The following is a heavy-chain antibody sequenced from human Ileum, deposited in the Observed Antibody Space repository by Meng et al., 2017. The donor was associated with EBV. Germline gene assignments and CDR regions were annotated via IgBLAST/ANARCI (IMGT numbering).Heavy chain of an antibody. Sequence: QLRRREWGHGLVKPSEPLSLTWNASEYSITSGPYFGDWIRQPPGKGLEWIATIAYYGHNYYNPSLKSRVTVSKDLSKKQFSLKLSSVTAADTAVYYCARDSGNYRVDHWGQGTLVTVSS. J-gene: IGHJ4*02. D-gene: IGHD1-7*01. CDR3: ARDSGNYRVDH. CDR2: IAYYGHN. CDR1: EYSITSGPYF. V-gene: IGHV4-39*07.